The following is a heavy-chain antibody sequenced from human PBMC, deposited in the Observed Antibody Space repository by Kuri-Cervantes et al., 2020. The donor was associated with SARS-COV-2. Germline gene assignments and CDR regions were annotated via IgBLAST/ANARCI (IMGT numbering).Heavy chain of an antibody. CDR1: GFTFSSYS. V-gene: IGHV3-21*04. D-gene: IGHD6-13*01. CDR2: ISSSSSYI. J-gene: IGHJ4*02. CDR3: AKDNIAAAGYFDL. Sequence: GESLKISCAASGFTFSSYSMNWVRQAPGKGLEWVSSISSSSSYIYYADSVKGRFTISRDNAKNSLFLQMNSLRAEDTAFYYCAKDNIAAAGYFDLWGQGTLVTVSS.